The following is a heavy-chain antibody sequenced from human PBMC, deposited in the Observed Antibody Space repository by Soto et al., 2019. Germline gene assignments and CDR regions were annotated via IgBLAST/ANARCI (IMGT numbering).Heavy chain of an antibody. CDR1: GFPFSSYA. J-gene: IGHJ4*02. Sequence: PGGSQSLSSAASGFPFSSYAMSWVRQAPGKGLEWVSAISGSGGSTYYADSVKGRFTISRDNSKNTLYLQMNSLRAEDTAVYYCAKPGPGDCSGGSCYLDYWGQGTLVTVSS. CDR2: ISGSGGST. V-gene: IGHV3-23*01. D-gene: IGHD2-15*01. CDR3: AKPGPGDCSGGSCYLDY.